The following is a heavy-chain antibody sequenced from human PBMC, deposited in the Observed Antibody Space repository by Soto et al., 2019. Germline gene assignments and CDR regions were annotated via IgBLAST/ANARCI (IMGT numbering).Heavy chain of an antibody. V-gene: IGHV1-3*01. CDR2: INAGNGNT. D-gene: IGHD6-19*01. CDR1: GYTFTSYA. J-gene: IGHJ4*02. CDR3: ARERMRWLVCDY. Sequence: QVQLVQSGAEVKKPGASVKVSCKASGYTFTSYAMHWVRQAPGQRLEWMGWINAGNGNTKYSQKFQGRVTITRDTSARTAYMELSSLRSEDTAVYYCARERMRWLVCDYWGQGTLVTVSS.